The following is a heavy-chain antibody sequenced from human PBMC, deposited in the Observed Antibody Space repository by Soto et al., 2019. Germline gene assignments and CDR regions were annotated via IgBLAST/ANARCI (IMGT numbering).Heavy chain of an antibody. D-gene: IGHD6-19*01. V-gene: IGHV1-18*01. CDR3: ARDSSGWTPGYYYYGMDV. CDR2: ISPYNDNT. Sequence: ASVKVSCKASGYTFTNYGIRWVRQAPGQGLEWMGWISPYNDNTNYAQKLQGRVTMTTDTSTSTAYMDLRSLRSDDTAVYYCARDSSGWTPGYYYYGMDVRGQGTTVTVSS. CDR1: GYTFTNYG. J-gene: IGHJ6*02.